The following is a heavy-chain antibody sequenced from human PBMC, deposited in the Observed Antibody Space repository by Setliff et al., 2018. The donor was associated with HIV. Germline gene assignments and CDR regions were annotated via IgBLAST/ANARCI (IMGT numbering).Heavy chain of an antibody. Sequence: LRLSCAASGFTFSNYWLTWVRQAPGKGLEWVASIKQDGNEKYYVDSVKGRFTISRDNAKNSLYLQMNSLRAEDTAVYYCARSETSYCSGGSCPPGAFDIWGQGTMVTVSS. D-gene: IGHD2-15*01. CDR1: GFTFSNYW. V-gene: IGHV3-7*01. CDR2: IKQDGNEK. J-gene: IGHJ3*02. CDR3: ARSETSYCSGGSCPPGAFDI.